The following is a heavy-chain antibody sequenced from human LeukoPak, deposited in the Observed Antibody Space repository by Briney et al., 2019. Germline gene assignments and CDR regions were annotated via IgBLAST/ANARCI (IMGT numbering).Heavy chain of an antibody. CDR3: ATDLLDS. V-gene: IGHV3-15*01. Sequence: GGSLRLYCAASGFTFSNAWMSWVRQAAGKGLEWVGRIKRKGDDGTADYAAPVKGRFTISRDDSKSTVSLQMTSLKTEDTAVYYCATDLLDSWGRGTLVIVSA. J-gene: IGHJ5*01. CDR2: IKRKGDDGTA. CDR1: GFTFSNAW.